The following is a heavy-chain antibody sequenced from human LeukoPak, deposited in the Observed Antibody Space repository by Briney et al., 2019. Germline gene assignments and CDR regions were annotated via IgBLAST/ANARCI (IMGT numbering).Heavy chain of an antibody. CDR2: IYPDDFDT. CDR3: ARHKWVVSYYYGMDV. CDR1: GYSFTSFW. D-gene: IGHD2-15*01. Sequence: GESLKISCKGSGYSFTSFWIAWVRQMPGKGLEWMGIIYPDDFDTRYSPSFQGQVTISADKSISTAYLQWSSLKASDTAMYFCARHKWVVSYYYGMDVWGQGTTVTVSS. J-gene: IGHJ6*02. V-gene: IGHV5-51*01.